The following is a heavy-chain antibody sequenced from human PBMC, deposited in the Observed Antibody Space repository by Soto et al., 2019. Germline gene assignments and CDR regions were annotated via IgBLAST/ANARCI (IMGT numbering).Heavy chain of an antibody. D-gene: IGHD2-15*01. Sequence: RASVKVSCKASGYTFTNYETIWVRRATGQGLEWMGWMNPNSGDTVYAQKFQGRLTMTRDTSISTAYMELSSLRSEDTAVYYCARGRGGYCSGGICYRFLDPWGQGTLVTVSS. V-gene: IGHV1-8*01. CDR1: GYTFTNYE. CDR2: MNPNSGDT. J-gene: IGHJ5*02. CDR3: ARGRGGYCSGGICYRFLDP.